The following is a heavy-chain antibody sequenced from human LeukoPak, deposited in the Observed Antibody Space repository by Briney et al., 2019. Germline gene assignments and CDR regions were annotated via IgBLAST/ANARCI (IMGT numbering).Heavy chain of an antibody. CDR3: ARFMEDLGGNYYYYYGMDV. CDR1: GYTFTSYD. CDR2: MNPNSGNT. J-gene: IGHJ6*02. V-gene: IGHV1-8*01. D-gene: IGHD3-16*01. Sequence: ASVKVSCKASGYTFTSYDINWVRPATGQGLEWMGWMNPNSGNTGYAQKFQGRVTMTRNTSISTAYMELSSLRSEDTAVYYCARFMEDLGGNYYYYYGMDVWGQGTTVTGSS.